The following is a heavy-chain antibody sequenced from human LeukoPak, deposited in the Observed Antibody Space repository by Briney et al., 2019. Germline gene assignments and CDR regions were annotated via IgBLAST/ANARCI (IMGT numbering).Heavy chain of an antibody. CDR1: GGTFSSYA. J-gene: IGHJ4*02. CDR2: IIPIFGTA. D-gene: IGHD6-6*01. Sequence: SVKVSCKASGGTFSSYAISWVRQAPGQGLEWMGGIIPIFGTANYAQKFQGRVTITADESTSAAYMELSSLRSEDTAVYYCASGTRSSRKGLFDYWGQGTLVTVSS. CDR3: ASGTRSSRKGLFDY. V-gene: IGHV1-69*13.